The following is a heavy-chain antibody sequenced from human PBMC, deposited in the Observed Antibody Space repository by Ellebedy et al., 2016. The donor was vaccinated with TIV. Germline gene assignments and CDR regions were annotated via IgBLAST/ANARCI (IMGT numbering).Heavy chain of an antibody. CDR1: GFTFSTYA. J-gene: IGHJ4*02. CDR3: ARDYGDSLWGLDY. V-gene: IGHV3-23*01. Sequence: GESLKISCAASGFTFSTYAMSWVRQAPGKGLEWVSVISGSGGSTYYADSVKGRFTISRDNSKNTLYLQMNNLGAEDTAVYYCARDYGDSLWGLDYWGQGTLVTVSS. D-gene: IGHD4-17*01. CDR2: ISGSGGST.